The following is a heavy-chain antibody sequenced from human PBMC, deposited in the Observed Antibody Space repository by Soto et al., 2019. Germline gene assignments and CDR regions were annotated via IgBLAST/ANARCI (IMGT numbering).Heavy chain of an antibody. D-gene: IGHD6-19*01. J-gene: IGHJ3*02. CDR3: ARDLWVRGIAVYGAFDI. Sequence: QVQLQESGPGLVKPSETLSLTCTVSGGSISSYYWSWIRQPPGKGLEWIGYIYYSGSTNYNPSLKSRVTISVDTSKNQFSLKLSSVTAADTAVYYCARDLWVRGIAVYGAFDIWGQGTMVTVSS. CDR2: IYYSGST. V-gene: IGHV4-59*01. CDR1: GGSISSYY.